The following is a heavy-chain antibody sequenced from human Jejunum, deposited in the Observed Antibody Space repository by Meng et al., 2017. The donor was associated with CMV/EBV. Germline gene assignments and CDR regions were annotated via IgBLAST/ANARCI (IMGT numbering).Heavy chain of an antibody. D-gene: IGHD2-21*02. V-gene: IGHV1-18*01. CDR1: GYTFSSYG. Sequence: QVQLVQSVAEVKRPGASVKVSCKASGYTFSSYGFTWVRQAPGQGLEWLGWISTYNDNPKYAQKVQGRVTMTADTSTSTAYMELRSLTSDDTAVYYCARDLWPHIVVVTAPSEFWGQGTLVTVSS. CDR2: ISTYNDNP. CDR3: ARDLWPHIVVVTAPSEF. J-gene: IGHJ4*02.